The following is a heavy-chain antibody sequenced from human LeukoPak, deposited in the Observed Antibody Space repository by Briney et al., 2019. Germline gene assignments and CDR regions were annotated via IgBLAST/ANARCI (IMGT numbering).Heavy chain of an antibody. J-gene: IGHJ4*02. Sequence: GWSLRLSCAASVFTDRSNYMSWVRQAPGKGLEWVSVIYSGGSTYYADSVKGRFTISRDNSKNTLYLQMNSLRAEDTAVYYCARGSSLQPSFDYWVQGTLVTVSS. D-gene: IGHD1-1*01. V-gene: IGHV3-66*01. CDR2: IYSGGST. CDR3: ARGSSLQPSFDY. CDR1: VFTDRSNY.